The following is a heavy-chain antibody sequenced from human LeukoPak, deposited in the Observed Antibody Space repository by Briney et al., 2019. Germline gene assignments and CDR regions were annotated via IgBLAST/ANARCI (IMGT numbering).Heavy chain of an antibody. CDR3: ARSEYSSSSRSGY. CDR1: GYTFASYD. Sequence: AASVKVSCKASGYTFASYDINWVRQATGQGLEWMGWMNPNSGNTGYAQKFQGRVTMTRNTSISTAYMELSSLRSEDTALYYCARSEYSSSSRSGYWGQGTLVTVSS. CDR2: MNPNSGNT. J-gene: IGHJ4*02. V-gene: IGHV1-8*01. D-gene: IGHD6-6*01.